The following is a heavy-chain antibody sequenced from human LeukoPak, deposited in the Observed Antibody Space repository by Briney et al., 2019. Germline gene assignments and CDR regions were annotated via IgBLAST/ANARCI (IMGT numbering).Heavy chain of an antibody. V-gene: IGHV3-7*01. CDR3: ARTVVTAMGCFDY. J-gene: IGHJ4*02. CDR1: GFTFSSYW. D-gene: IGHD2-21*02. CDR2: IKQDGSEK. Sequence: GGSLRLSCAASGFTFSSYWMSWVRQAPGKGLEWVANIKQDGSEKYYVDSVKGRFTISRDNAKNSLYLQMNSLRAEDTAVYYCARTVVTAMGCFDYWGQGTLVTVSS.